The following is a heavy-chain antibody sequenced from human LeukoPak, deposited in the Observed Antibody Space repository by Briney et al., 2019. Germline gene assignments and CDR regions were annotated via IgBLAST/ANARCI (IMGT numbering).Heavy chain of an antibody. CDR2: IYYSGST. J-gene: IGHJ3*02. D-gene: IGHD3-22*01. Sequence: SETLSLTCTVSGGSISSSSYYWGWIRQPPGKGLEWIGSIYYSGSTYYNPSLKSRVTISVDTSKNQFSLKLSSVTATDTAVYYCARRYYYDSSGSSAFDIWGQGTMVTVSS. CDR1: GGSISSSSYY. CDR3: ARRYYYDSSGSSAFDI. V-gene: IGHV4-39*01.